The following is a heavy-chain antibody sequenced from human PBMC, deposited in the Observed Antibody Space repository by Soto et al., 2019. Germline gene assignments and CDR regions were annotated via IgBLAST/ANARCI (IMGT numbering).Heavy chain of an antibody. CDR3: AKGQDSSGYYDVSYFDY. V-gene: IGHV3-23*01. D-gene: IGHD3-22*01. CDR1: GFTFSSYA. CDR2: ISGSGGST. Sequence: GGSLRLSCAASGFTFSSYAMSWVRQAPGKGLEWVSAISGSGGSTYYADSVKGRFTISRDNSKNTLYLQMNSLRAEDTAVYYCAKGQDSSGYYDVSYFDYWGQGTLVTVSS. J-gene: IGHJ4*02.